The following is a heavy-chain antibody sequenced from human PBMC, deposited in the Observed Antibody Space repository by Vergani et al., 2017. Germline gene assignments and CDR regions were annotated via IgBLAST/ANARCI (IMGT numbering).Heavy chain of an antibody. CDR1: GYTLTELS. CDR2: FDPEDGET. CDR3: ARDPAPAFTVTTFQKVYDFDY. J-gene: IGHJ4*02. Sequence: QVQLVQSGAEVKKPGASVKVSCKVSGYTLTELSMHWVRQAPGKGLEWMGGFDPEDGETIYAQKFQGRVTLTEDPSTDTAYTELSSLRSEDTAVNYCARDPAPAFTVTTFQKVYDFDYWGQGTLVTVSS. D-gene: IGHD4-17*01. V-gene: IGHV1-24*01.